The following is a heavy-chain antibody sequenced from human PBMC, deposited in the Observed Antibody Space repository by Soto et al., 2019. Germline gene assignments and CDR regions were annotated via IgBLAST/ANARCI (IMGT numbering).Heavy chain of an antibody. J-gene: IGHJ4*02. CDR2: VYYSGST. D-gene: IGHD3-9*01. CDR1: GGSVSSSSYY. CDR3: ARLEGLATISYYFDY. V-gene: IGHV4-39*01. Sequence: PSETLSLTCTVSGGSVSSSSYYWGWVRQPPGKGLEWIGSVYYSGSTYYNPSLESRVTISVDKSKNQFSLKLMSLSAADTAVYYCARLEGLATISYYFDYWGQGALVTVSS.